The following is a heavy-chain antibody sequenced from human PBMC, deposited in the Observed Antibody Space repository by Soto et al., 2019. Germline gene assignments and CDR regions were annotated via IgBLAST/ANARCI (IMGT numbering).Heavy chain of an antibody. V-gene: IGHV1-18*01. CDR1: GYTITCYG. J-gene: IGHJ3*02. CDR2: ISAYNGNT. CDR3: AGFYYDILTGLFPGAFDI. D-gene: IGHD3-9*01. Sequence: GASVKVSCKASGYTITCYGISWARQAPGQGLEWMGWISAYNGNTNYAQKLQGRVTMTTDTSTSTAYMELRSLRSDDTAVYYCAGFYYDILTGLFPGAFDIWGQGTMVTVSS.